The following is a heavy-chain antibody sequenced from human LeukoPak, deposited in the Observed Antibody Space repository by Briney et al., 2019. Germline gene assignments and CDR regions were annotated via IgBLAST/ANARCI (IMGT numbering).Heavy chain of an antibody. D-gene: IGHD3-22*01. CDR1: GFTFDDYA. V-gene: IGHV3-43*02. CDR3: AKDRSVYYYDSSGWPVDY. CDR2: ISGDGGST. J-gene: IGHJ4*02. Sequence: PGGSLRLSCAASGFTFDDYAMHWVRQAPGKGLEWVSLISGDGGSTYYADSVKGRFTISRDNCKNSLYLQMNSLRTEDTALYYCAKDRSVYYYDSSGWPVDYWGQGTLVTVSS.